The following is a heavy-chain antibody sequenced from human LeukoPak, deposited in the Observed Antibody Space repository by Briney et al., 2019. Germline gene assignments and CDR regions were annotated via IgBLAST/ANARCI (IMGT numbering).Heavy chain of an antibody. D-gene: IGHD4-4*01. Sequence: GGSLRLSCAASGFTFSSYAMSWVRQAPGKGLEWVSAISGSGGRTYYADSVRGRFTISRDTSKNTLSLQMNTLRADDTAIYYCVRSRGPYRSFDMWGQGTVVTVSS. CDR2: ISGSGGRT. CDR1: GFTFSSYA. CDR3: VRSRGPYRSFDM. J-gene: IGHJ3*02. V-gene: IGHV3-23*01.